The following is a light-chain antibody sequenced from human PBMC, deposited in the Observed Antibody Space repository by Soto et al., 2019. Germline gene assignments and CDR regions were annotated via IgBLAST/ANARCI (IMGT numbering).Light chain of an antibody. CDR3: QQSFSAPWT. J-gene: IGKJ1*01. V-gene: IGKV1-39*01. CDR1: QHIARY. Sequence: DFQMTQSPSSLSASVGDRVTITCRASQHIARYLNWYQQKPGKAPKFLIYAASTLQSGVPSRFSGSGSGTEFTLPIDSLQPEDFATYFCQQSFSAPWTFGQGAQVEVK. CDR2: AAS.